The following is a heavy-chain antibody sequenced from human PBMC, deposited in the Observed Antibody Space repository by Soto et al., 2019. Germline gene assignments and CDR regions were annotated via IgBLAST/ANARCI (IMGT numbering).Heavy chain of an antibody. CDR2: VSHIGST. V-gene: IGHV4-39*01. J-gene: IGHJ4*02. CDR3: SRIDVSGPLTGFDY. D-gene: IGHD3-16*01. Sequence: QLQLQESGPGLVKPSETLSLTCTVSGGSISNSSYLWGWIRQPPGKGLQWIGSVSHIGSTNYNPSIQSRLTVSVGTSKTQSSLRLNSVTAADTAVYYCSRIDVSGPLTGFDYWGQGILVTVSS. CDR1: GGSISNSSYL.